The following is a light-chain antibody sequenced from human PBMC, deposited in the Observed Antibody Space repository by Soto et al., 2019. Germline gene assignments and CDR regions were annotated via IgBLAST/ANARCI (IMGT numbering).Light chain of an antibody. V-gene: IGKV3-15*01. J-gene: IGKJ1*01. CDR3: HQYKNWPWT. CDR1: QSVSRY. Sequence: EIVMTQSPASLSVSPGERVTLSCTASQSVSRYLAWYQQIPGQAPRLLIHGASTGAIGVPDRFSGSGSGTEFTLTISTLQSEDSAVYYCHQYKNWPWTFGHGTKVEI. CDR2: GAS.